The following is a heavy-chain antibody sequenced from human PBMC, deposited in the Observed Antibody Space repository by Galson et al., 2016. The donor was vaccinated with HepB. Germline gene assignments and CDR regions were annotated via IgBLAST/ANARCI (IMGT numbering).Heavy chain of an antibody. CDR3: TSGELQCGGDCLSP. CDR1: GFDFSRRW. J-gene: IGHJ4*02. V-gene: IGHV3-74*03. Sequence: SLRLSCAASGFDFSRRWMNWVRQAPGKGLVWVSRIYSDGTDTAYADSVKGRFTISRDNAKSMLFLQMNSLRAGDTAVYYCTSGELQCGGDCLSPWGQGTLVTVSS. D-gene: IGHD2-21*02. CDR2: IYSDGTDT.